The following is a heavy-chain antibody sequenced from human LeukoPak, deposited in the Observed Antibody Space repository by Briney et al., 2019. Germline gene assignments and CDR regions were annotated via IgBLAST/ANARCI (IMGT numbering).Heavy chain of an antibody. CDR1: GGSISSGGYY. V-gene: IGHV4-31*03. J-gene: IGHJ4*02. CDR3: ARDGRAGSLFAY. CDR2: IYYSGST. D-gene: IGHD6-19*01. Sequence: SETLSLTCTVSGGSISSGGYYWSWIRQHPGKGLEWIGYIYYSGSTYYNPSLKSRVTISVDTSKNQFSLKLSSVTAADTAICYCARDGRAGSLFAYWGQGTLVTVFS.